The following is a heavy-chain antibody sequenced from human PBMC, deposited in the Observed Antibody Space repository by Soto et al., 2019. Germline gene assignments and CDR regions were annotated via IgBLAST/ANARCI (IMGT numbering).Heavy chain of an antibody. D-gene: IGHD5-18*01. CDR3: ARIRGGYSYGYDAPYYFDY. CDR1: GGSVSSGSYY. Sequence: PSETLSLTCTVSGGSVSSGSYYWSWIRQPPGKGLEWIGYIYYSGSTNYNPSLKSRVTISVDTSKNQFSLKLSSVTAADTAVYYCARIRGGYSYGYDAPYYFDYWGQGTLVTVSS. V-gene: IGHV4-61*01. CDR2: IYYSGST. J-gene: IGHJ4*02.